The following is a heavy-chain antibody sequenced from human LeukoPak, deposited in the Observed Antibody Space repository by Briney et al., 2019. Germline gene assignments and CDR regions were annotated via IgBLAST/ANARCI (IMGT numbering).Heavy chain of an antibody. CDR1: GASISSYY. J-gene: IGHJ4*02. V-gene: IGHV4-59*01. Sequence: SETLSLTCTVSGASISSYYWSWIRQPPGKGLEWIGYLYNTRNAYYNPSLKSRVTISVDTSKNQFSLKVSSVTAADTAVYYCAREKNGNEPFDYWGQGTLVTVSS. CDR3: AREKNGNEPFDY. CDR2: LYNTRNA. D-gene: IGHD1-1*01.